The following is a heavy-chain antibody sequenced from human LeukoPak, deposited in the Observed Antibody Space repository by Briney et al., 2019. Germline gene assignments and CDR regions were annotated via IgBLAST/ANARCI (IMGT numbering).Heavy chain of an antibody. CDR3: ARGEYYYYGMDV. V-gene: IGHV4-31*03. CDR1: GGSISSGGYY. CDR2: IYYSGST. J-gene: IGHJ6*04. Sequence: SETLSLTCTVSGGSISSGGYYWSWIRQHPGKGLGWIGYIYYSGSTYYNPSLKSRVTISVDTSKNQFSLKLSSVTAADTAGYYCARGEYYYYGMDVWGKGTTVTVSS.